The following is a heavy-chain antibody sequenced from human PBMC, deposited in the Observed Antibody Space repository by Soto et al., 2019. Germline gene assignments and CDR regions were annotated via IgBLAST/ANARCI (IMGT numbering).Heavy chain of an antibody. CDR1: GYTFTSYG. J-gene: IGHJ6*03. D-gene: IGHD3-9*01. V-gene: IGHV1-18*01. CDR2: ISAYNGNT. Sequence: ASVKVSCKASGYTFTSYGISWVRQAPGQGLEWMGWISAYNGNTNYAQKLQGRVTMTTDTSTSTAYMELRSLRSDDTAVYYCARDRYFDWLLSGGYYYYMDVWGKGTTVTVSS. CDR3: ARDRYFDWLLSGGYYYYMDV.